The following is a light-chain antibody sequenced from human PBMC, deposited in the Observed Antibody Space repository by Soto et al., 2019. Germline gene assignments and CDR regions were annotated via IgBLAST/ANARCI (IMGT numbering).Light chain of an antibody. V-gene: IGLV2-14*03. CDR3: SSHTTSNTRV. CDR2: DVS. CDR1: SSDVGGYDY. J-gene: IGLJ3*02. Sequence: QSALTQPASVSGSPGQSITISCTGTSSDVGGYDYVSWYQHHPGKAPKLLIYDVSSGPSGVSNRFSGSKSGNTASLTISGLQAEDEADYYCSSHTTSNTRVFGGGTKLTVL.